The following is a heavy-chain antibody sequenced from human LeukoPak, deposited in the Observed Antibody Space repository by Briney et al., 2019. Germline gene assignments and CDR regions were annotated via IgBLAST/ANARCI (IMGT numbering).Heavy chain of an antibody. Sequence: GASVKVSCKASGYTFTSYGISWVRQAPGQGLEWMGWISAYNGNTNYAQKLQGRVTMTTDTSTSTAYMELRSLRSDDTAVYYCARDSAYYYGSGSSDIDYWGQGTLVTVSS. D-gene: IGHD3-10*01. CDR3: ARDSAYYYGSGSSDIDY. CDR2: ISAYNGNT. V-gene: IGHV1-18*01. J-gene: IGHJ4*02. CDR1: GYTFTSYG.